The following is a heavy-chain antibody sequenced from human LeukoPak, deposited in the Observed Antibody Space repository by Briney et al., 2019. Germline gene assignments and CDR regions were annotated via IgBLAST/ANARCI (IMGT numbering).Heavy chain of an antibody. CDR3: ATTKWFIGY. V-gene: IGHV3-23*01. CDR1: GGTFSSYA. Sequence: GASVKVSCKASGGTFSSYAMSWVRQAPGKGLEWVSTTSGSGSSTYYADSVKGRFTISRDNSKNTLYLQMNSLRAEDTAVYYCATTKWFIGYWGQGTLVTVSS. J-gene: IGHJ4*02. CDR2: TSGSGSST. D-gene: IGHD3-22*01.